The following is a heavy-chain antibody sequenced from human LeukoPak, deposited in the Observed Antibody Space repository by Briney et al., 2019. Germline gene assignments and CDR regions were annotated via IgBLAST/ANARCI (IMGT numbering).Heavy chain of an antibody. V-gene: IGHV3-9*03. J-gene: IGHJ5*02. CDR1: GFTFDDYA. Sequence: PGGSLRLSCAASGFTFDDYAMHWVRQAPGKGLEWVSGISWNSGSIGYADSVKGRFTISRDNAKNSPYLQMNSLIAEDMALYYCAKDGGGEYSGYDTWFDPWGQGTLVTVSS. CDR3: AKDGGGEYSGYDTWFDP. D-gene: IGHD5-12*01. CDR2: ISWNSGSI.